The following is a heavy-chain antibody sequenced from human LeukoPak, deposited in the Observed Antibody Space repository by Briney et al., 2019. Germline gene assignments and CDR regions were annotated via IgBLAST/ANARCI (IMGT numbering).Heavy chain of an antibody. CDR3: ARGPGIAWVPQYYYYYMGV. CDR1: GYTFTSYG. J-gene: IGHJ6*03. D-gene: IGHD3-10*01. V-gene: IGHV1-18*01. Sequence: ASVKVSCKASGYTFTSYGISWVRQAPGQGLEWMGWISAYNGNTNYAQKLQGRVTMTTDTSTSTAYMELRSLRSDDTAVYYCARGPGIAWVPQYYYYYMGVWGKGTTVTVSS. CDR2: ISAYNGNT.